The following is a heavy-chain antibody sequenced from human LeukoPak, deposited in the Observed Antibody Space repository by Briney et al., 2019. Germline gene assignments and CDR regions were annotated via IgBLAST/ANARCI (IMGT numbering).Heavy chain of an antibody. V-gene: IGHV1-18*01. Sequence: ASVKVSCKASGYTFTSYGISWVRQAPGQGLEWVGWISAYNGNTNYAQKLQGRVTMTTDTSTSTAYMELRSLRSDDTAVYYCARDRRNVVVPAASNQYYYYGMDVWGQGTTVTVSS. J-gene: IGHJ6*02. D-gene: IGHD2-2*01. CDR2: ISAYNGNT. CDR3: ARDRRNVVVPAASNQYYYYGMDV. CDR1: GYTFTSYG.